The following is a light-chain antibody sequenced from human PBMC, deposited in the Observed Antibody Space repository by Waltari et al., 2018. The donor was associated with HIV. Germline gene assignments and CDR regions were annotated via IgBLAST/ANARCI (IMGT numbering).Light chain of an antibody. CDR2: KDS. CDR1: AFPKQY. Sequence: SYELTPPPAVSVSPGQTARITCSGAAFPKQYAYWYQQKSGQAPLLVIYKDSERPSGIPERISGSSSGTTVTLTITGVQAEDEADYYCQSADTSGDYVVFGGGTKLTV. V-gene: IGLV3-25*03. J-gene: IGLJ2*01. CDR3: QSADTSGDYVV.